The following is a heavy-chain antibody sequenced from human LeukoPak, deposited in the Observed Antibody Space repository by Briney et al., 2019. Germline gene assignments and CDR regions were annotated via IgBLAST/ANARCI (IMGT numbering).Heavy chain of an antibody. Sequence: NPSETLSLTCTVSGGSISSSSYYWGWIRQPPGKGLEWIGSIYYSGSTYYNPSLKSRVTISVDTSKNQFSLKLSSVTAADTAVYYCASQCNYGDLIGCDYWGQGTLVTVSS. CDR2: IYYSGST. D-gene: IGHD4-17*01. J-gene: IGHJ4*02. V-gene: IGHV4-39*07. CDR3: ASQCNYGDLIGCDY. CDR1: GGSISSSSYY.